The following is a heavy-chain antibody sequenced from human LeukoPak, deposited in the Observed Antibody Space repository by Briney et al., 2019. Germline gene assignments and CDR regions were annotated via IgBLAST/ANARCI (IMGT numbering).Heavy chain of an antibody. J-gene: IGHJ4*02. CDR1: GFTFNSYT. CDR2: ISDSGYST. CDR3: ARPTQYYDSSGYSN. Sequence: PGGSLRLSCEGSGFTFNSYTMSWVRQAPGKGLEWVSAISDSGYSTYYADSVKGRFTISRDNSKNTLYLQMNSLRAEDTAVYYCARPTQYYDSSGYSNWGQGTLVTVSS. V-gene: IGHV3-23*01. D-gene: IGHD3-22*01.